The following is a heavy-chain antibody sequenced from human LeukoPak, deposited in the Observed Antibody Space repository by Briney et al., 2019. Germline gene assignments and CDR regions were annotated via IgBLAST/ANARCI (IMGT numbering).Heavy chain of an antibody. CDR3: ARLTKNDSGSFRFGKKKRGYMDV. V-gene: IGHV4-59*12. Sequence: SETLSLTCTVSGGSISSYYWSWIRQPPGKGLEWTGYISYSGSTNYNPSLKSRVTISVDTSKNQFSLKLSSVTAADTAVYYCARLTKNDSGSFRFGKKKRGYMDVWGKGTTVTISS. J-gene: IGHJ6*03. D-gene: IGHD3-10*01. CDR2: ISYSGST. CDR1: GGSISSYY.